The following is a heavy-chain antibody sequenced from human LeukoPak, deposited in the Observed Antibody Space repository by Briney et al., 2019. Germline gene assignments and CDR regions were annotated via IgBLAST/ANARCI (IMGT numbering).Heavy chain of an antibody. J-gene: IGHJ3*02. Sequence: GGSLRLSCAASGFTFSSCSMNWVRQAPGKGLEWVSSISIGISYIYYADSVKGRFTISRDNAKNSLYLQMNSLRAEDTAVYYCAREGYCSSTSCSGAFDIWGQGTMVTVSS. CDR1: GFTFSSCS. CDR2: ISIGISYI. V-gene: IGHV3-21*01. D-gene: IGHD2-2*01. CDR3: AREGYCSSTSCSGAFDI.